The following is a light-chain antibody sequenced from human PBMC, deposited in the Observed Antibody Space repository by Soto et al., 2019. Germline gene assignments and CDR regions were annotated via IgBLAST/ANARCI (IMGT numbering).Light chain of an antibody. J-gene: IGKJ4*01. CDR2: DAS. CDR1: QSISSW. CDR3: QQYNSYSPLT. V-gene: IGKV1-5*01. Sequence: DIQMTQSPSTLSASVGDRVTITCRASQSISSWLAWYQQKPGKAPKLLIYDASSLESGVPSRFSGSGSGTEFTLTISSLQPDDFATYYFQQYNSYSPLTFGGGTKVEI.